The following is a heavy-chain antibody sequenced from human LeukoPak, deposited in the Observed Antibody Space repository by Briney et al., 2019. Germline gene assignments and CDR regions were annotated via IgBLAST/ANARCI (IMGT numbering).Heavy chain of an antibody. CDR1: GGSISSYY. Sequence: PSETLSLTCTVSGGSISSYYWSWIRQPPGKGLEWIAYIYYSGSTNYNPSLKSRVTISVDTSKNQFSLKLSSVTAADKAVYYCARDQRSRWYGLAFDIWGQGTMVTVSS. J-gene: IGHJ3*02. CDR2: IYYSGST. D-gene: IGHD6-19*01. V-gene: IGHV4-59*01. CDR3: ARDQRSRWYGLAFDI.